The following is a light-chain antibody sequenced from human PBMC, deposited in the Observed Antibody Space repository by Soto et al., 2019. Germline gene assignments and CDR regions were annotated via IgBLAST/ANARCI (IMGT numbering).Light chain of an antibody. J-gene: IGLJ1*01. CDR1: SSDVGGYNY. V-gene: IGLV2-11*01. CDR2: DVS. Sequence: QSVLTQPRSVSGSPGQSVTISCTGTSSDVGGYNYVSWYQQHPGKAPKLMIYDVSERPSGVPDRFSGSKSGNTASLTISGLQAEDEADYYCCSYAGSYTLYVFGTGTQLTVL. CDR3: CSYAGSYTLYV.